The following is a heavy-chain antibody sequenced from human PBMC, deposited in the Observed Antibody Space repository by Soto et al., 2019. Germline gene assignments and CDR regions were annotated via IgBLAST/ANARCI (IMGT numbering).Heavy chain of an antibody. CDR3: TRVLGYTFEPGKSRYSAMDV. CDR1: GGTFSKDA. Sequence: QVQLVQSGAEVKKPGSSVTVSCKTSGGTFSKDAINWVRQAPGQGLEWMRLLIPVFGSPIYAQKYQGRIRITEDESMSTAFMDLRSLRSEDTAVYYCTRVLGYTFEPGKSRYSAMDVWGQGTTVSVSS. V-gene: IGHV1-69*01. CDR2: LIPVFGSP. J-gene: IGHJ6*02. D-gene: IGHD5-18*01.